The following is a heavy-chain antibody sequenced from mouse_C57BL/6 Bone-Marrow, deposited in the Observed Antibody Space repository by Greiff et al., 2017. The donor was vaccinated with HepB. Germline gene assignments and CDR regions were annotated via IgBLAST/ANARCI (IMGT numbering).Heavy chain of an antibody. J-gene: IGHJ2*01. Sequence: QVQLQQSGAELARPGASVKLSCKASGYTFTSYGISWVKQRTGQGLEWIGEIYPRSGNTYYNEKLKGKATLTADKSSSTAYMALRSLTSEDSAVYFCARRPPRNFDYWGQGTTLTVSS. V-gene: IGHV1-81*01. CDR2: IYPRSGNT. CDR3: ARRPPRNFDY. CDR1: GYTFTSYG.